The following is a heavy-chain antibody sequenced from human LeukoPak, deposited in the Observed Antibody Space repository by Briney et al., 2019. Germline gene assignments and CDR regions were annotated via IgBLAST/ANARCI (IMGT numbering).Heavy chain of an antibody. J-gene: IGHJ4*02. CDR1: GYSISSGYY. D-gene: IGHD3-10*01. Sequence: SETLSLTCAVSGYSISSGYYWGWIRQPPGKGLEWIGSIYHSGSTYYNPSLKSRVTISVDTSKNQFSLKLSSVTAADTAVYYCARQAGLLWFGEYYFDYWGQRTLVTVSS. CDR2: IYHSGST. CDR3: ARQAGLLWFGEYYFDY. V-gene: IGHV4-38-2*01.